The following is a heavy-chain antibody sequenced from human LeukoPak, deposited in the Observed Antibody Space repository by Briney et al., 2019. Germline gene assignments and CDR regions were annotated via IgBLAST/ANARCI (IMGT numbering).Heavy chain of an antibody. Sequence: GGSLRLSCAASGFTFSDYYMSWVRQAPGKGLEWLSYISSSGRTIYYADSVKGRFTVSRDNAQNSLYLQMYGLRAEDTAVYYCTRHHTDGYNFWYWGPGALVTVSS. CDR3: TRHHTDGYNFWY. D-gene: IGHD5-24*01. J-gene: IGHJ4*02. CDR2: ISSSGRTI. CDR1: GFTFSDYY. V-gene: IGHV3-11*04.